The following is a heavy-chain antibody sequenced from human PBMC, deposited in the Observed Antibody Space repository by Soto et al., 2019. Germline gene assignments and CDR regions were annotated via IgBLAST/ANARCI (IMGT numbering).Heavy chain of an antibody. D-gene: IGHD3-22*01. Sequence: GASVKVSCKASGYTFTSYDINWVRQATGQGLEWMGWMNPNSGNTGYAQKFQGRVTMTRNTSISTAYMELSSLRSEDTAVYYCARAGQWGYYYDSGYFDYWGQGTLVTVS. V-gene: IGHV1-8*01. J-gene: IGHJ4*02. CDR3: ARAGQWGYYYDSGYFDY. CDR2: MNPNSGNT. CDR1: GYTFTSYD.